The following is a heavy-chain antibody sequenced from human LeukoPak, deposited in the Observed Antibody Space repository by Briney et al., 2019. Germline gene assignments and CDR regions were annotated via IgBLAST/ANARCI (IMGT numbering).Heavy chain of an antibody. CDR2: ISSSSSYI. V-gene: IGHV3-21*04. D-gene: IGHD6-25*01. J-gene: IGHJ4*02. Sequence: GGSLRLSCAASGFTFSSYSMNWVRQAPGKGLEWVSSISSSSSYIYYADSVKGRFTISRDNSNNMLYLQMSSLRAEDTAVYYCAKDIPNSGPDYWGQGTLVTVSS. CDR3: AKDIPNSGPDY. CDR1: GFTFSSYS.